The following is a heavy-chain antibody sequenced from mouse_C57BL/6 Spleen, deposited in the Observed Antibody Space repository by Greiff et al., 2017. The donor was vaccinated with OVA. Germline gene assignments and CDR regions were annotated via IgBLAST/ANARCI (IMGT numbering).Heavy chain of an antibody. J-gene: IGHJ3*01. D-gene: IGHD2-5*01. CDR2: ISYDGSN. V-gene: IGHV3-6*01. Sequence: EVKLVESGPGLVKPSQSLSLTCSVTGYSITSGYYWNWIRQFPGNKLEWMGYISYDGSNNYNPSLKNRISITRDTSKNQFFLKLNSVTTEDTATYYCAKDSNYVAYWGQGTLVTVSA. CDR3: AKDSNYVAY. CDR1: GYSITSGYY.